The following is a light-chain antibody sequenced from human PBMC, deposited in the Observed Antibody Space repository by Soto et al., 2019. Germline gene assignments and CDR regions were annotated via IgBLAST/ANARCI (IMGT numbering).Light chain of an antibody. CDR3: QSYDNSLSGWV. V-gene: IGLV1-40*01. CDR2: GNT. J-gene: IGLJ2*01. CDR1: SSNIGAGYD. Sequence: QPVLTQPPSVSGAPGQRVTISCTGSSSNIGAGYDVHWYQHLPGTTPKLLIYGNTNRPSGVPDRFSGSNSGTSASLAITGLQAEDEADYYCQSYDNSLSGWVFGGGTQLTVL.